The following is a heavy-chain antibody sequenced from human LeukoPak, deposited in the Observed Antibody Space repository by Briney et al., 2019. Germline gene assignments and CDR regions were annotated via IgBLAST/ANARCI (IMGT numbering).Heavy chain of an antibody. V-gene: IGHV4-59*12. CDR2: IYYRVTN. J-gene: IGHJ4*02. CDR1: GDSIDSYY. CDR3: ARLPRYAGYDHIYY. D-gene: IGHD5-12*01. Sequence: SETLSLTCTVSGDSIDSYYWSWIRQPPGKGLEWIGSIYYRVTNSYNRFPKSRVTIPVDTSKNQFSLKLNSVTAADTAVYYCARLPRYAGYDHIYYRGQGILGIVSS.